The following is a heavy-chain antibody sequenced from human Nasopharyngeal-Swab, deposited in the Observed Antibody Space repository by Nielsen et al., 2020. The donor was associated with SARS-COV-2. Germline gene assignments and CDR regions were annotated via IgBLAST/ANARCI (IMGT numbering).Heavy chain of an antibody. CDR1: GYSFRSYG. J-gene: IGHJ4*02. CDR2: ISVYTADT. Sequence: ASVKVSCKASGYSFRSYGINWVRQAPGQGLEWMGWISVYTADTNYAQKLQGRVSMTTDTSTSTAYMKLRSLRSDDTAVYYCARDIEEWLVVPSLSFDFWGQGTLVTVSS. CDR3: ARDIEEWLVVPSLSFDF. D-gene: IGHD3-3*01. V-gene: IGHV1-18*01.